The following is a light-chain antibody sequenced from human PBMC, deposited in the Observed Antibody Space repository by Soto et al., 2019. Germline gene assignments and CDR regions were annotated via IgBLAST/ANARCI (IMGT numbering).Light chain of an antibody. CDR2: GAS. V-gene: IGKV1-27*01. CDR3: QKYNSAPWT. J-gene: IGKJ1*01. Sequence: DIQMTQSPSSLSASVGDRVTITCRASQGISNYLAWYQQKPGKVPKLLIYGASTLQSGVPSRFSGSGSQTDFTLTISSLQPEDVATYYCQKYNSAPWTFGQGTTVEIK. CDR1: QGISNY.